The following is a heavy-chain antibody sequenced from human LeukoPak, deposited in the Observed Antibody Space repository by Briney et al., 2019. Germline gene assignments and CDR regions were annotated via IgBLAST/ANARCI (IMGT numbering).Heavy chain of an antibody. CDR2: ISGSGGST. CDR3: AKDTILDYYDSSGYSSYYFDY. V-gene: IGHV3-23*01. D-gene: IGHD3-22*01. CDR1: GFTFSSYA. Sequence: PGGSLRLSCAASGFTFSSYAMSWVRQAPGKGLEWVSDISGSGGSTYYADSVKGRFTISRDNSKNTLYLQMNSLRAEDTAVYYCAKDTILDYYDSSGYSSYYFDYWGQGTLVTVSS. J-gene: IGHJ4*02.